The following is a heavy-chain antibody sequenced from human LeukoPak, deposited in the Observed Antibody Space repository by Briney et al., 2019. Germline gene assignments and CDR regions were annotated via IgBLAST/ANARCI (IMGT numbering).Heavy chain of an antibody. V-gene: IGHV4-61*02. J-gene: IGHJ4*02. D-gene: IGHD1-26*01. CDR2: IYTSGST. Sequence: SQTLSLTCTVSGGSISSGSYYWSWIRQPAGKGLEWIGRIYTSGSTNYNPSLKSRVTISVDTSKNQFSLKLSSVTAADTAVYYCARGGWYSGSYQFDYWGQGTLVTVSS. CDR3: ARGGWYSGSYQFDY. CDR1: GGSISSGSYY.